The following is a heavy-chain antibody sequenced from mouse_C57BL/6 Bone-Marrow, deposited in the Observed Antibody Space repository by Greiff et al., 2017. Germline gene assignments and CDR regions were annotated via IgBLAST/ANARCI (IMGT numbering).Heavy chain of an antibody. J-gene: IGHJ1*03. D-gene: IGHD1-1*01. V-gene: IGHV14-1*01. CDR2: IDPEDGDT. CDR1: GFNIKDYY. CDR3: TLYGPNWYFDV. Sequence: VPLQQSGAELVRPGASVKLSCTASGFNIKDYYMHWVKQRPEQGLEWIGRIDPEDGDTEYAPKFQGKATMTADTSSNTAYLQLSSLTSEDTAVYYCTLYGPNWYFDVWGTGTTVTVSS.